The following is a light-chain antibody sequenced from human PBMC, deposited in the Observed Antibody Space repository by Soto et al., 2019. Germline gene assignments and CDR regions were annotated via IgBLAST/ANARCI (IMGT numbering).Light chain of an antibody. CDR1: SSNIGSNT. CDR3: AAWDDSLNGNYV. Sequence: QSALTQPPSASGTPGQRVTISCSGSSSNIGSNTVNWYQQLPGTAPKLLIYSNNQRPSGVPDRISGSKSGTSASLAIRRLQFEDEADYYCAAWDDSLNGNYVFGTGTKVTV. CDR2: SNN. J-gene: IGLJ1*01. V-gene: IGLV1-44*01.